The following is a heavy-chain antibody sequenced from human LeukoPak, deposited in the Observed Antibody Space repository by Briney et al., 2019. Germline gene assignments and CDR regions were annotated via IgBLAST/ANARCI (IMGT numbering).Heavy chain of an antibody. CDR1: GYTFTSYG. CDR2: ISAYNGNT. J-gene: IGHJ6*04. CDR3: ARPRVYNWNDNYYYGMDV. Sequence: ASVKVSCKASGYTFTSYGISWVRQAPGQGLEWMGWISAYNGNTNYAQKLQGRVTMTTDTSTSTAYMELRSLRSDDTAVYYCARPRVYNWNDNYYYGMDVWGKGTTVTVSS. V-gene: IGHV1-18*04. D-gene: IGHD1-1*01.